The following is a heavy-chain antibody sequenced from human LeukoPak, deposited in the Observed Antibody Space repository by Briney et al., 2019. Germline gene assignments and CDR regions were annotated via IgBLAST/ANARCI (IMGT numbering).Heavy chain of an antibody. CDR3: AREVRGVGATGFDC. Sequence: SVKVSCKASGGTFSSYAISWVRQAPGQGLEWMGGIIPIFGTANYAQKFQGRVTITADESTSTAYMELSSLRSEDTAVYYCAREVRGVGATGFDCWGQGTLVTVSS. D-gene: IGHD1-26*01. CDR1: GGTFSSYA. J-gene: IGHJ4*02. V-gene: IGHV1-69*01. CDR2: IIPIFGTA.